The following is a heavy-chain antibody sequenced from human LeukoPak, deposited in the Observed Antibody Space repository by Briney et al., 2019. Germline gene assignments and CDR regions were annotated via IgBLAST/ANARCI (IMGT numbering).Heavy chain of an antibody. J-gene: IGHJ5*02. D-gene: IGHD3-10*01. CDR1: GGTFSSYA. CDR2: INPSGGST. Sequence: GSSVKVSCKASGGTFSSYAISWVRQAPGQGLEWMGIINPSGGSTSYAQKFQGRVTMTRDTSTSTVYMELSSLRSEDTAVYYCARAHYYGSGSYYNANNWFDPWGQGTLVTVSS. CDR3: ARAHYYGSGSYYNANNWFDP. V-gene: IGHV1-46*01.